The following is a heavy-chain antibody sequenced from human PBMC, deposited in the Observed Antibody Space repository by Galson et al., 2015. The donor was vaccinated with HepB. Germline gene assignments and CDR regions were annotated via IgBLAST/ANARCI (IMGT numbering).Heavy chain of an antibody. J-gene: IGHJ4*02. CDR1: GFTFSDYA. CDR3: SSANVYYFDY. V-gene: IGHV3-23*01. CDR2: VIGSGDRT. D-gene: IGHD2-2*01. Sequence: SLRLSCAASGFTFSDYAMTWVRQAPGKGLEWVSTVIGSGDRTYYAGSVKGRFTISRDNSKNTLYLQMNGLRAEDTATYYCSSANVYYFDYWGREPWSPSPQ.